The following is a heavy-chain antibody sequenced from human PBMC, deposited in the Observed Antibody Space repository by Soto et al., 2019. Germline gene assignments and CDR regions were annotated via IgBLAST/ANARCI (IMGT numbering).Heavy chain of an antibody. CDR3: ARVGSRDAANYVLDK. Sequence: QVQLVQSGPEVKKPGSSVKVSCTASGGIFSNFAVSWVRQAPGHGLEWMGGIIPPLPTPRYPQKFQGRVTIAAVKNIAYMELISLTSDDTAVYYCARVGSRDAANYVLDKGGQGTLVTVSS. J-gene: IGHJ4*02. D-gene: IGHD3-16*01. V-gene: IGHV1-69*06. CDR1: GGIFSNFA. CDR2: IIPPLPTP.